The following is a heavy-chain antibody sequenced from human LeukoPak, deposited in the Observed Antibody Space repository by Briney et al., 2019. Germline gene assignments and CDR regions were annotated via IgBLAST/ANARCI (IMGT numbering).Heavy chain of an antibody. J-gene: IGHJ1*01. CDR1: RFTFSSYA. CDR3: ARVSGPGMNEYFHL. Sequence: GGSLRLSCAASRFTFSSYAMSWVRQAPGKGLVWVSRINNDGSTTRYADSVKGRFTISRDNAKNTLYLQMNSLRAEDTAVYYCARVSGPGMNEYFHLWGQGTLVTVSS. CDR2: INNDGSTT. V-gene: IGHV3-74*01. D-gene: IGHD3-10*01.